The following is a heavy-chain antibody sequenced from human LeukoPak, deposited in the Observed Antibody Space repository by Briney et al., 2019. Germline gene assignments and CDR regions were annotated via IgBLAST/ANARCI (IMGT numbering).Heavy chain of an antibody. J-gene: IGHJ4*02. CDR2: LSYSGGNE. CDR3: AKDWMLAATPIFYFEN. Sequence: PGGSLSLSCKPSGFTFSNFAIHWFRQAPAKGLEGGAPLSYSGGNEYYADSVKGRFTISRDNSENTLYLQMNSLRADDTAIYYCAKDWMLAATPIFYFENWGQGILVTVSS. D-gene: IGHD2-15*01. CDR1: GFTFSNFA. V-gene: IGHV3-33*03.